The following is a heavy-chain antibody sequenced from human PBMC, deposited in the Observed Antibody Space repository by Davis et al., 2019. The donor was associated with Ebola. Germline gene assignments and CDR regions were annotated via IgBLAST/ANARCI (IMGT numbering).Heavy chain of an antibody. J-gene: IGHJ5*02. CDR2: INAGNGNT. V-gene: IGHV1-3*01. Sequence: ASVKVSCKASGYTFTSYAMHWVRQAPGQRLEWMGWINAGNGNTKYSQKFQGRVTITRDTSASTAYMELSSLRSEDTAVYYCARDRPNRNWFDPWGQGTLVTVSS. CDR3: ARDRPNRNWFDP. CDR1: GYTFTSYA.